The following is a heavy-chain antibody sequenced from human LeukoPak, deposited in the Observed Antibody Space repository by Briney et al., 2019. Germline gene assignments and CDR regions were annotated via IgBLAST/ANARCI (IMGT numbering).Heavy chain of an antibody. V-gene: IGHV5-51*01. CDR1: GYIFTNYW. Sequence: TGESLKISCRASGYIFTNYWIAWVRWMPGEGLQWMGIILPGDSDTRYSPSFRGQVTISAETSTRTAYLQWTSPRASDSAIYYCARQGAGASYYDPTGLPRGAFDSWGQGTTVTVSS. CDR3: ARQGAGASYYDPTGLPRGAFDS. D-gene: IGHD3-22*01. CDR2: ILPGDSDT. J-gene: IGHJ3*02.